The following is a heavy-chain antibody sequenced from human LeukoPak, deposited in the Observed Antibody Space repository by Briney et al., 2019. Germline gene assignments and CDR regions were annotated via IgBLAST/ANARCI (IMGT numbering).Heavy chain of an antibody. CDR1: GFTFSSYA. D-gene: IGHD2-8*01. V-gene: IGHV3-21*01. Sequence: PGGSLRLSCAASGFTFSSYAMSWVRQAPGKGLEWVSSISSSSSYISNADSVKGRFTISRDNAKNSLSLQMNSLRAEDTAVYYCAREGIVLMVYHFDYWGQGTLVTVSS. J-gene: IGHJ4*02. CDR3: AREGIVLMVYHFDY. CDR2: ISSSSSYI.